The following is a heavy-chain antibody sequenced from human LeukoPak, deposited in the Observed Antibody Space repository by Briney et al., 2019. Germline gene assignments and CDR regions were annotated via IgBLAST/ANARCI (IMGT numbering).Heavy chain of an antibody. CDR2: IYHTGST. J-gene: IGHJ5*02. Sequence: SETLSLTCSVSDYSISSTYYWGWIRQPPGKGLEWIGNIYHTGSTYYNPSLKSRVTISLDTSKDQFSLKLNSVTAADTAVYYCARGVTMIGRLRFDPWGQGTLVTVSS. CDR3: ARGVTMIGRLRFDP. V-gene: IGHV4-38-2*02. CDR1: DYSISSTYY. D-gene: IGHD3-22*01.